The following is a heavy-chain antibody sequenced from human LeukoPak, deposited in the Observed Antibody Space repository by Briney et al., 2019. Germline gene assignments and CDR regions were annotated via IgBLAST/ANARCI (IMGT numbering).Heavy chain of an antibody. Sequence: PGGSLRLSCAASGFTVSSNCMSWVRQAPGKGLEWVSVIYSGGSTYYADSVKGRFTISRDNSKNTLYLQMNSLRAEDTAVYYCARADLTTRLAFDIWGQGTMVTVSS. CDR2: IYSGGST. V-gene: IGHV3-66*01. J-gene: IGHJ3*02. D-gene: IGHD4-17*01. CDR3: ARADLTTRLAFDI. CDR1: GFTVSSNC.